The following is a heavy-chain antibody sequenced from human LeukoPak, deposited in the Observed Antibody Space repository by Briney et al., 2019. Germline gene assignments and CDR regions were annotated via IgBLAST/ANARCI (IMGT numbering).Heavy chain of an antibody. J-gene: IGHJ4*02. Sequence: GASVKVSCKASGYTFTGYYMHWVRQAPGQGLEWMGWINPNSGGTNYAQKFQGRVTMTRDTSISTAYMELSRLRSDDTAVYYCARELGQRGYSNYENWGQGTLVTVSS. CDR2: INPNSGGT. CDR1: GYTFTGYY. CDR3: ARELGQRGYSNYEN. D-gene: IGHD4-11*01. V-gene: IGHV1-2*02.